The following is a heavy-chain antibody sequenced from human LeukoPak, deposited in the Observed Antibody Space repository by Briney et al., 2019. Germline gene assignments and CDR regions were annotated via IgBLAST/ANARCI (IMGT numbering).Heavy chain of an antibody. CDR2: INHNGNVN. D-gene: IGHD3-16*01. CDR3: AKDFGEFQRYYYYGMDV. V-gene: IGHV3-7*01. CDR1: GFTFSSYW. Sequence: GGSPRLSCAASGFTFSSYWMNWARQAPGKGLEWVASINHNGNVNYYADSVKGRFTISRDNSKNTLYLQMNSLRAEDTAVYYCAKDFGEFQRYYYYGMDVWGQGTTVTVSS. J-gene: IGHJ6*02.